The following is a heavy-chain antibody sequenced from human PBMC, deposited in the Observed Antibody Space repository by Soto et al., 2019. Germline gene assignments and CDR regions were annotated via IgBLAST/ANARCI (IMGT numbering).Heavy chain of an antibody. J-gene: IGHJ5*02. CDR1: GGSINNYY. Sequence: SETLCLTCTVSGGSINNYYWSWIRQPPGKGLEWVGHIYYTGSTNYNPSLNNRVTISVDTSKNHFSLQLTSVTAADTAVYYCARGAGFSYASTWFDIWGQGTLVTSPQ. CDR3: ARGAGFSYASTWFDI. D-gene: IGHD5-18*01. CDR2: IYYTGST. V-gene: IGHV4-59*01.